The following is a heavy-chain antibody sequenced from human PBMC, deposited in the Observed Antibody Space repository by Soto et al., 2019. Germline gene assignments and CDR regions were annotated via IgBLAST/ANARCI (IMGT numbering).Heavy chain of an antibody. CDR1: GYSFTNYW. D-gene: IGHD6-13*01. V-gene: IGHV5-51*01. CDR2: IYPGDSDT. J-gene: IGHJ4*02. CDR3: ARVYKGASGGPDY. Sequence: GESLKISCKASGYSFTNYWIGWVRQMPGKGLEWLGLIYPGDSDTRYSPSFQGQVTISADKSISTAYLQWSTLKASDTAIYYCARVYKGASGGPDYWGQGTPVTVSS.